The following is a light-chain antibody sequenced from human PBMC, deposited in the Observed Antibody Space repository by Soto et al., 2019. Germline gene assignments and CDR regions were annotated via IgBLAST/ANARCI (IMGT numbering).Light chain of an antibody. V-gene: IGKV1-39*01. CDR2: AAS. Sequence: DIQMTQSPSSLSASVGDRDTITCRASQSISSYLNWYQQKPGKAPKLXIYAASSLQSGVPSRFSGSRSGTDFTLTISSLQPEDFATYYCQQSYSTPFVTLGQGTRLEIK. CDR1: QSISSY. J-gene: IGKJ5*01. CDR3: QQSYSTPFVT.